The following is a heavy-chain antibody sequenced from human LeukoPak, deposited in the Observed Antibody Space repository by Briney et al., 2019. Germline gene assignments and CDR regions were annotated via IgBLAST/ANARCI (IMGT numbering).Heavy chain of an antibody. V-gene: IGHV3-30*04. CDR3: ARDRGYCSSTSCYALYYFDY. J-gene: IGHJ4*02. Sequence: GRSLRLSCAASGFTFSSYAMHWVRQAPGKGLEGGAVISYDGGNKYYADSVKGRFTISRDNSKNTLYLQMNSLRAEDTAVYYCARDRGYCSSTSCYALYYFDYWGQGTLVTVSS. D-gene: IGHD2-2*03. CDR2: ISYDGGNK. CDR1: GFTFSSYA.